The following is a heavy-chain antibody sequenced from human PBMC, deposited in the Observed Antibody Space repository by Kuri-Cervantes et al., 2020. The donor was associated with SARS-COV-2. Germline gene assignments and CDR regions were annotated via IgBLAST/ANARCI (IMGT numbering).Heavy chain of an antibody. V-gene: IGHV3-21*01. J-gene: IGHJ3*01. CDR2: ISSSSSYI. CDR3: ARDLWSNNWKTQGAIDV. CDR1: GFTFSSYS. Sequence: GGSLRLSCAASGFTFSSYSMNWVRQAPGKGLEWVSSISSSSSYIYYADSVKGRFTISRDNAKNSLYLQMNSLRAEDTAVYYCARDLWSNNWKTQGAIDVWGQGTMVTVSS. D-gene: IGHD1-20*01.